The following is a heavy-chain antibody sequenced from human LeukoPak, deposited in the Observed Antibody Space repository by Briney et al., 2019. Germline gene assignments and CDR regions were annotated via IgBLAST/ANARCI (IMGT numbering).Heavy chain of an antibody. CDR2: FDPNSGGT. J-gene: IGHJ3*01. CDR3: ATEGYNRNSDSGWTAFYF. D-gene: IGHD5-24*01. CDR1: GYTFSHLY. V-gene: IGHV1-2*06. Sequence: ASVTVSCKASGYTFSHLYIHWVRQAPGQGLEWMGRFDPNSGGTDYAQNFQGRIIMTRDSSITTAYVELSRLRSDDTAMYYCATEGYNRNSDSGWTAFYFWGQGTMVTVSS.